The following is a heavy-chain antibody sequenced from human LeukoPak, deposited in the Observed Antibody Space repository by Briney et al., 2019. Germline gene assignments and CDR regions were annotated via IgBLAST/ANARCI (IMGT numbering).Heavy chain of an antibody. CDR2: GSYSGST. V-gene: IGHV4-59*01. CDR3: ARAYGSYSFDY. CDR1: GGSISSYY. D-gene: IGHD1-26*01. J-gene: IGHJ4*02. Sequence: PSETLSLTCTVSGGSISSYYWNWVRQPPRKGLEWIGYGSYSGSTDYNPSLKSRVTISVDTSKNQFSLKLSSVTAADTAVYYCARAYGSYSFDYWGQGTLVTVSS.